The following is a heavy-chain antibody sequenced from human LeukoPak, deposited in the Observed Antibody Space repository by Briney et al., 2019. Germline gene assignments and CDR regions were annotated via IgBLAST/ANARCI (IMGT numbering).Heavy chain of an antibody. CDR1: GYTFTGYY. CDR2: INPNSGGT. D-gene: IGHD4-17*01. CDR3: ARDRGDYGSSNLYYFDY. V-gene: IGHV1-2*02. J-gene: IGHJ4*02. Sequence: ASVKVSCEASGYTFTGYYMHWVRQAPGQGLEWMGWINPNSGGTNYAQKFQGRVTMTRDTSISTAYMELSRLRSDDTAVYYCARDRGDYGSSNLYYFDYWGQGTLVTVSS.